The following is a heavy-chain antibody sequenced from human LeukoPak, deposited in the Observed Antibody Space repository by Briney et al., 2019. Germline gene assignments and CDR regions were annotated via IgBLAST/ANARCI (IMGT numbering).Heavy chain of an antibody. Sequence: GGSLRLSCAASGFTFSSYAMSWVRQAPGKGLEWVSSISSSSSYIYYADSVKGRFTISRDNAKNSLYLQMNSLRAEDTAVYYCANNVEMATFDYWGQGTLVTVSS. J-gene: IGHJ4*02. V-gene: IGHV3-21*01. CDR2: ISSSSSYI. D-gene: IGHD5-24*01. CDR1: GFTFSSYA. CDR3: ANNVEMATFDY.